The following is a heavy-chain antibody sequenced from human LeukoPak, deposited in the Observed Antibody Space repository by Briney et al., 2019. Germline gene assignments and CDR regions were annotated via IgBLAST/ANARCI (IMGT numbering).Heavy chain of an antibody. CDR2: IYPGDSDV. V-gene: IGHV5-51*01. CDR1: GYSFTTSW. CDR3: ARFENYVFDY. D-gene: IGHD1-7*01. Sequence: GESLKISCKGSGYSFTTSWIAWVRQTPGKCLEWMGIIYPGDSDVRYSPSFQGQVTISADKSITTAYLQWSSLKASDTAMYYCARFENYVFDYWGQGILVTVSS. J-gene: IGHJ4*02.